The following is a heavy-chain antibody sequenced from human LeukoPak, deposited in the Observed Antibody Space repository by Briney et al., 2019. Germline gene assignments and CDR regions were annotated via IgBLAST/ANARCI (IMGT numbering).Heavy chain of an antibody. CDR2: IHQDGNEK. CDR3: ARVRGGHNWNEMLY. V-gene: IGHV3-7*01. CDR1: GFTFSTYW. J-gene: IGHJ4*02. Sequence: PGGSLRLSCAASGFTFSTYWMSWVRQAPGKGLEWVANIHQDGNEKYYVDSVKGRFTISRDNAKNSLYLQMNSLRAEDTAVYYCARVRGGHNWNEMLYWGQGTLVTVSS. D-gene: IGHD1-20*01.